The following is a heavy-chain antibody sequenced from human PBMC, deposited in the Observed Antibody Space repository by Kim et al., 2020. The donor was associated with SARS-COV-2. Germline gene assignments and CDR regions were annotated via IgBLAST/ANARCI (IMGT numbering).Heavy chain of an antibody. J-gene: IGHJ3*02. CDR3: ARAGYYDSSGYYGAFDI. V-gene: IGHV4-34*01. Sequence: LKSRITISVDPSKNQFSLKVSSVTAADTAVYYCARAGYYDSSGYYGAFDIWGQGTMVTVSS. D-gene: IGHD3-22*01.